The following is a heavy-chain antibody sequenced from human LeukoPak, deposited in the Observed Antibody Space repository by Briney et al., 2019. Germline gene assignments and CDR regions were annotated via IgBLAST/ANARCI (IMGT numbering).Heavy chain of an antibody. D-gene: IGHD5/OR15-5a*01. J-gene: IGHJ4*02. V-gene: IGHV3-23*01. Sequence: GGPLRLSCAASGFTFSSYAMTWVRQAPGKGLEWVSALSASGESTYYADSVKGRFTISRDNSKNTLYLHMSSLSAEDTAVYYCARAQGSGVYDAFDYWGQGVLVTVSS. CDR2: LSASGEST. CDR1: GFTFSSYA. CDR3: ARAQGSGVYDAFDY.